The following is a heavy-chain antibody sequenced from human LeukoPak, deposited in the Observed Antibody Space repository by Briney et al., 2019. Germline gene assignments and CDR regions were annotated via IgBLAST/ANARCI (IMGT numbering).Heavy chain of an antibody. D-gene: IGHD5-18*01. CDR2: ISAYNGNT. Sequence: ASVKVSCRASGYTFTSYGISWVRQAPGQGLEWMGWISAYNGNTNYAQKLQGRVTMATDTSTSTAYMELRSLRSDDTAVYYCARVGVSTAMVPSDYWGQGTLVTVSS. CDR3: ARVGVSTAMVPSDY. V-gene: IGHV1-18*01. CDR1: GYTFTSYG. J-gene: IGHJ4*02.